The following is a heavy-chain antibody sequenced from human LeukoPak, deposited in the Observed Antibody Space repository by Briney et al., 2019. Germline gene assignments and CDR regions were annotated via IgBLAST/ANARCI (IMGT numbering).Heavy chain of an antibody. D-gene: IGHD5-24*01. Sequence: SETLSLTCTGSGGSISSYYWSWIRQPPGKGLEWIGYIYYSGSTNYNPSLKSRVTISVDTSKNQFSLKLSSVTAADTAVYYCARVRAVTRDGYRYYFDYWGQGTLVTVSS. J-gene: IGHJ4*02. CDR2: IYYSGST. CDR1: GGSISSYY. V-gene: IGHV4-59*01. CDR3: ARVRAVTRDGYRYYFDY.